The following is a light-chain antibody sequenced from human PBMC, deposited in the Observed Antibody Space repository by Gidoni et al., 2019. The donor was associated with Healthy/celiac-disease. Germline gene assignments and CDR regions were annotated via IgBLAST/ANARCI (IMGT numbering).Light chain of an antibody. CDR2: DAS. J-gene: IGKJ4*01. V-gene: IGKV3-11*01. CDR1: QSVSSY. CDR3: QQRSNWPPLT. Sequence: EIVLTQSPATLSLSPGERAPLSCRASQSVSSYLAWYQQKPGQAPRLLIYDASNRATGSPARFSGSGSGTDVTLTISSLEPEDFAVYYCQQRSNWPPLTFGGGTKVEIK.